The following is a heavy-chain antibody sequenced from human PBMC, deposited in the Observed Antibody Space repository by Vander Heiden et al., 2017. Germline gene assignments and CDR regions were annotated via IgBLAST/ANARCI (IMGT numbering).Heavy chain of an antibody. CDR1: GGTFSNYA. CDR3: ARLGEVGGWELLQGAEY. J-gene: IGHJ4*02. D-gene: IGHD1-26*01. CDR2: NNPMLRRA. V-gene: IGHV1-69*10. Sequence: QVQLVQSGAEVKKPGSSVKVSCKTSGGTFSNYAINWVRLAPGHGLEWIGGNNPMLRRAHYAQKFQDRVTITADTSTTTAYMELRGLTSEDTAIYYCARLGEVGGWELLQGAEYWGQGTLVTVSS.